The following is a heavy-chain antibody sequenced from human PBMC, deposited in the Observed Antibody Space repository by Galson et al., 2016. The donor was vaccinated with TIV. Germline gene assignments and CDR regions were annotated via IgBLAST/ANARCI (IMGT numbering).Heavy chain of an antibody. J-gene: IGHJ6*02. CDR1: GFTFSGHS. V-gene: IGHV3-21*01. D-gene: IGHD2-15*01. CDR2: ISVSSDYI. CDR3: ARVIGYWEGYFAMDV. Sequence: SLRLSCAASGFTFSGHSMNWVRQAPGKGLEWVSSISVSSDYIYYGDSVKGRFTISRDNAQKSLFLQMNSLRVEDTALYYCARVIGYWEGYFAMDVWGQGTTVTVAS.